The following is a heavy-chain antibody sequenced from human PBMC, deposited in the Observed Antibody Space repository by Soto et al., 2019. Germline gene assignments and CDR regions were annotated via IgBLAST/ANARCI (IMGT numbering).Heavy chain of an antibody. D-gene: IGHD6-19*01. CDR3: ARDSSGWNMDAFDI. Sequence: QVRLVQSGAEVKKPGASVKVSCKASGYTFTSYGISWVRQAPGQGLGGRGWISAYNGNTNYAQKLQGRVTMTPDTYTSTAYMELRSLRSDDTAVYYCARDSSGWNMDAFDIWGQGTMVTVSS. J-gene: IGHJ3*02. CDR2: ISAYNGNT. V-gene: IGHV1-18*01. CDR1: GYTFTSYG.